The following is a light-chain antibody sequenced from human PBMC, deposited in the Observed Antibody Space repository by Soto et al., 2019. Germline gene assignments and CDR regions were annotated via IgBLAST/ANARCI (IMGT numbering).Light chain of an antibody. CDR3: MQSIQVLPT. J-gene: IGKJ5*01. CDR2: KVS. Sequence: DVVMTQSPLSLPVTLGQPASISCRSNQSLVHSDGIAYFSWFQQRPGRSPRRLIYKVSNRDSGVPARFSGSGSGTDFALKISRVEAEDVGVYYCMQSIQVLPTFGQGTRLEIK. CDR1: QSLVHSDGIAY. V-gene: IGKV2-30*02.